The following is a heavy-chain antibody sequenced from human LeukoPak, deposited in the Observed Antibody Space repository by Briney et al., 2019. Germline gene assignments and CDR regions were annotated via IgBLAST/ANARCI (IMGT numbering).Heavy chain of an antibody. CDR2: IYSGGST. CDR3: ARDWGFGELLYYFDY. D-gene: IGHD3-10*01. J-gene: IGHJ4*02. CDR1: GFTVSSSY. V-gene: IGHV3-53*05. Sequence: GGSLRLSCAASGFTVSSSYMNWVRQAPGKGLEWVSVIYSGGSTYYADSVKGRFTISRDNSKNTLYLQMNSLRAEDTAVYYCARDWGFGELLYYFDYWGQGTLVTVSS.